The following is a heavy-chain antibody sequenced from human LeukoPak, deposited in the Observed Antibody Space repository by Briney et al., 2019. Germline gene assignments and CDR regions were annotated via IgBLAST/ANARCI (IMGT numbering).Heavy chain of an antibody. CDR3: ARPRTNHYGSGSYGY. J-gene: IGHJ4*02. CDR2: ISYDGSNK. Sequence: GRSLRLSCAASGFTFSSYAMHWVRQAPGKGLEWVAVISYDGSNKYYADSVKGRFTISRDNSKNTLYLQMNSLRAEDTAVYYCARPRTNHYGSGSYGYWGQGTLVTVSS. V-gene: IGHV3-30-3*01. CDR1: GFTFSSYA. D-gene: IGHD3-10*01.